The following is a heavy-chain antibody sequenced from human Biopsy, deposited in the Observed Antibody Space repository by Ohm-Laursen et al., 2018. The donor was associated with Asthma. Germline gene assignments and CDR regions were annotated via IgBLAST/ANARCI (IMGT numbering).Heavy chain of an antibody. CDR1: RFTYE. CDR2: ISYDGNNK. D-gene: IGHD2-15*01. J-gene: IGHJ5*02. V-gene: IGHV3-30-3*01. Sequence: SLRLSCTASRFTYEMHWVRQAPVKGLEWVAVISYDGNNKVYADSVKGRFTISRDNSKNTLYLQMNSLRAEDTAVYYCARDLGSGCSNSSCYRGRWFDPWGQGTLVTVSS. CDR3: ARDLGSGCSNSSCYRGRWFDP.